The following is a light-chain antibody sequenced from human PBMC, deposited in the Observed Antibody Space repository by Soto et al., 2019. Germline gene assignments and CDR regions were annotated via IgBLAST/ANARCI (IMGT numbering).Light chain of an antibody. CDR1: QTVSSN. V-gene: IGKV3-15*01. CDR2: GAS. J-gene: IGKJ1*01. Sequence: IVRTQSPATLSVSPGGRATLSCRTSQTVSSNLAWYQQKPGQTPRLLIYGASNRATGIPARFSGSGSGTEFTLTISSLQSEDFAVYYCQHYNNWPLTSWTFGQGTKVEIK. CDR3: QHYNNWPLTSWT.